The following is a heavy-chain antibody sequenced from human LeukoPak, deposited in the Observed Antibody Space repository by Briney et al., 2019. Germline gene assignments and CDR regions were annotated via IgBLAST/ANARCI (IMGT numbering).Heavy chain of an antibody. J-gene: IGHJ3*02. CDR1: GFTFISYR. CDR3: ERGSSGSYLGAFDI. D-gene: IGHD3-22*01. V-gene: IGHV3-7*04. Sequence: GGSLRLSCAASGFTFISYRMTWVRQAPGKGLEWVANIKQDGSEIYYVDSVKGRFTISRDNAKNSLYLQMNSLRAEDTAVYYCERGSSGSYLGAFDIWGQGTMVTVSS. CDR2: IKQDGSEI.